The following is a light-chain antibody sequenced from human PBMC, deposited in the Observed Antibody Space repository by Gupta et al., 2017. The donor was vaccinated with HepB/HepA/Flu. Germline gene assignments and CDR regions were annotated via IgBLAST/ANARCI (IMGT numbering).Light chain of an antibody. J-gene: IGKJ3*01. CDR2: GES. V-gene: IGKV3-20*01. CDR3: QQYGSSFT. CDR1: QSVSSSY. Sequence: IVFTQSPGTLSLSTGERATLSCRASQSVSSSYLAWYQQKPGQAPRLLIYGESSRATGIPDRFSGSGSGTDFTLTISRLEPEDFAVYYCQQYGSSFTFGPGTKVDIK.